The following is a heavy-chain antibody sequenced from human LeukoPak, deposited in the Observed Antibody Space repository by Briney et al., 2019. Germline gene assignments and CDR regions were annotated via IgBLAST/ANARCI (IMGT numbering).Heavy chain of an antibody. V-gene: IGHV3-21*01. CDR1: GFTFSSYS. Sequence: GGSLRLSCAASGFTFSSYSMNWVRQAPGKGLEWVSSISSSSSYIYYADSVKGRFTISRDNAKNSLYLQMNSLRAEDTAVYYCARGSILTGYYNFDYWGQGTLVTVSS. J-gene: IGHJ4*02. D-gene: IGHD3-9*01. CDR2: ISSSSSYI. CDR3: ARGSILTGYYNFDY.